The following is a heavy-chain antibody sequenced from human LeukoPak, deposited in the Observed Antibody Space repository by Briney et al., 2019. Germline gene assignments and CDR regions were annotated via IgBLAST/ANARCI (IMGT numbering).Heavy chain of an antibody. V-gene: IGHV1-18*01. CDR2: ISAYNGNT. J-gene: IGHJ3*02. CDR3: ARGFTMHDSSGYPDAFDI. D-gene: IGHD3-22*01. Sequence: RASVKVSCKASGYTFTSYGISWVRQAPGQGLEWMEWISAYNGNTNYAQKLQGRVTMTTDTSTSTAYMELRSLRSDDTAVYYCARGFTMHDSSGYPDAFDIWGQGTMVTVSS. CDR1: GYTFTSYG.